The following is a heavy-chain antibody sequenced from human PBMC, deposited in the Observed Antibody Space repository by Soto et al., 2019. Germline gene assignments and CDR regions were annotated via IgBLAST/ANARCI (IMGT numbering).Heavy chain of an antibody. CDR3: ARGDSTDCSNGVCSFFYNHDMDV. CDR2: INPKSGGT. Sequence: GASVKVSCKASGYSFTDYHIHWVRQAPGQGLEWLGRINPKSGGTSTAQKFQGWVTMTTDTSISTASMELTRLTSDDTAIYYCARGDSTDCSNGVCSFFYNHDMDVWGQGTTVTVSS. CDR1: GYSFTDYH. J-gene: IGHJ6*02. D-gene: IGHD2-8*01. V-gene: IGHV1-2*04.